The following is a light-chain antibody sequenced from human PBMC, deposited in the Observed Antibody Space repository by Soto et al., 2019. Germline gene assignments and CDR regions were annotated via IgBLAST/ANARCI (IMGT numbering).Light chain of an antibody. CDR2: GAS. Sequence: EIVLTQSPGTLSLSPGERATLSCRASQSVSSHLAWYQQKPGQAPRLLIYGASSRATGIPDRFSGSGSGTDFALTISRLEPEDFAVYYCHQYGSSPWTFGQGTKVDIK. CDR3: HQYGSSPWT. J-gene: IGKJ1*01. V-gene: IGKV3-20*01. CDR1: QSVSSH.